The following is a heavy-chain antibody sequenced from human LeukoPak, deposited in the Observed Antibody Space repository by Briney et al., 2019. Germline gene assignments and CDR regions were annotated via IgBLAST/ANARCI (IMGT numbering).Heavy chain of an antibody. CDR2: ISGSGGST. CDR1: GFTFSSYA. Sequence: GGSLRLSCAASGFTFSSYAMSWVRQAPGKGLEWVSAISGSGGSTYYADSVKGRFTISRDNSKNTLYLQMNSLRAEDTAVYYCAKADGSGSYYNDGFDYWGQGTLVTVSS. J-gene: IGHJ4*02. CDR3: AKADGSGSYYNDGFDY. D-gene: IGHD3-10*01. V-gene: IGHV3-23*01.